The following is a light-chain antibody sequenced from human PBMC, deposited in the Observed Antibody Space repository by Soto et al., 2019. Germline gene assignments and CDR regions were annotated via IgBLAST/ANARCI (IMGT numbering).Light chain of an antibody. V-gene: IGKV1-5*01. Sequence: DIQMTQSPSTLSASVGDRVTITCRASQTISTWLAWYQHKPGKAPNLLIYDASTLMSGVPSRFSDSGSGTEFTLTISSLQPGDFATYYCQQSETYPLTFGQGTRLEI. CDR2: DAS. CDR3: QQSETYPLT. J-gene: IGKJ5*01. CDR1: QTISTW.